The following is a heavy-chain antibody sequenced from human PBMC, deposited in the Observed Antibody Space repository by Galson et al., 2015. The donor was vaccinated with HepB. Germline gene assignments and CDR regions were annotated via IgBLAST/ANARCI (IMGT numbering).Heavy chain of an antibody. V-gene: IGHV5-10-1*01. CDR3: ARHGVPTMIRGVIIPLYGLDV. J-gene: IGHJ6*02. D-gene: IGHD3-10*01. Sequence: QSGAEVKKPGESLRISCTGSGYSFTSYWISWVRQMPGKGLEWMGKIDPSDSYTNYSPSFQGHVTISGDKSISTAYLQWSSLKASDTAMYYCARHGVPTMIRGVIIPLYGLDVWGQGTTVTVSS. CDR2: IDPSDSYT. CDR1: GYSFTSYW.